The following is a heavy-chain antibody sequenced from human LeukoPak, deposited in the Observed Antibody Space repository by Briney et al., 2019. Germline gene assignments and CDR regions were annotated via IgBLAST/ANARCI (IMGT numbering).Heavy chain of an antibody. J-gene: IGHJ4*02. CDR2: ISGSGGST. CDR1: GFTFSSYA. Sequence: PGGSLRLSCAASGFTFSSYAMSWVRQAPGKGLEWVSAISGSGGSTYYADSVKGRFTISRDNSKNTLYLQMNSLKTEDTAVYYCTSLSTGLAVAGTVDYWGQGTLVTVSS. CDR3: TSLSTGLAVAGTVDY. V-gene: IGHV3-23*01. D-gene: IGHD6-19*01.